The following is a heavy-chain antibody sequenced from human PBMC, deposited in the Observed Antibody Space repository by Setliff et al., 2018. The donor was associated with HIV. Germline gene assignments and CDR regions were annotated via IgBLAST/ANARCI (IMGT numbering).Heavy chain of an antibody. D-gene: IGHD3-22*01. CDR2: INHSGST. CDR1: GGSFSGYY. V-gene: IGHV4-34*01. J-gene: IGHJ6*03. CDR3: ARRARDSSGYHYSYRHYYYYMDV. Sequence: SETLSLTCAVYGGSFSGYYWSWIRQPPGKGLEWIGEINHSGSTNYNPSLKSRVTISVDTSKNQFSLKLSSVTAADTAVYYCARRARDSSGYHYSYRHYYYYMDVWGKGTTVTVSS.